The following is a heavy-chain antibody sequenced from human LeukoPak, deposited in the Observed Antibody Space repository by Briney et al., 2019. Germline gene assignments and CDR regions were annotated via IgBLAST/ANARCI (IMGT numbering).Heavy chain of an antibody. D-gene: IGHD4-17*01. CDR1: GGTFSSYA. J-gene: IGHJ6*02. CDR3: AREVYGDSGWYYGMDV. V-gene: IGHV1-69*13. CDR2: ITPIFGTA. Sequence: SVKVSCKASGGTFSSYAISWVRQAPGQGLEWMGGITPIFGTANYAQKFQGRVTITADESTSTAYMELSSLRSEDTAVYYCAREVYGDSGWYYGMDVWGQGTTVTVSS.